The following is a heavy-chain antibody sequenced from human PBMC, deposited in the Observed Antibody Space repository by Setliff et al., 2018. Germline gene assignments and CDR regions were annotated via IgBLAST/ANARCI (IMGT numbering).Heavy chain of an antibody. CDR2: INHSGNT. Sequence: PSETLSLTCGVFGESFSGFHWSWIRQPPGKGLEWIGEINHSGNTNYNPSLKSRVTISLDTSENEFSLKLSPVTAADTAVYYCARGRNVAARLFDSWGQGTLVTVSS. CDR1: GESFSGFH. D-gene: IGHD6-6*01. J-gene: IGHJ4*02. V-gene: IGHV4-34*01. CDR3: ARGRNVAARLFDS.